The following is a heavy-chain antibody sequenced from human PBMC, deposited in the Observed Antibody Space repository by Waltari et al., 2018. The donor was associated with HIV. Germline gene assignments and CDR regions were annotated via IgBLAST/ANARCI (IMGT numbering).Heavy chain of an antibody. Sequence: LVQSGGGEVQEGGSLVLSCSGSGFDFRRFTLNWVRQTPRRGLEGVASLRRDTYEANYLASVRGRFIISRDNAKSSAYLEMTSLRVEDTATYYCVRDDPGYVAIDYWGQGSQVVVS. CDR3: VRDDPGYVAIDY. D-gene: IGHD2-15*01. CDR1: GFDFRRFT. J-gene: IGHJ4*02. CDR2: LRRDTYEA. V-gene: IGHV3-7*03.